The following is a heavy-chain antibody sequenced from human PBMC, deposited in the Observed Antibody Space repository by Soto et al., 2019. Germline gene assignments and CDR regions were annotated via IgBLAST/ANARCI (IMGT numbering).Heavy chain of an antibody. D-gene: IGHD6-6*01. J-gene: IGHJ6*03. Sequence: SGTLSLTYAVYGGSFSGYYWSWIRQPPGKGLEWIGEINHSGSTNYNPSLKSRVTISVDTSKNQFSLKLSSVSAADTAVYYCARAKRLGIAARPRRDYYYMDVWGKGTTVTVSS. CDR2: INHSGST. CDR1: GGSFSGYY. CDR3: ARAKRLGIAARPRRDYYYMDV. V-gene: IGHV4-34*01.